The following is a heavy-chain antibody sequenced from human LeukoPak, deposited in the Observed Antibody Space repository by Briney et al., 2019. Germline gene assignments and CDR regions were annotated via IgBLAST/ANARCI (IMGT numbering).Heavy chain of an antibody. CDR3: ARPTTTYFDP. CDR1: GDSISSSAYY. CDR2: IYYSGST. V-gene: IGHV4-31*03. D-gene: IGHD1-1*01. J-gene: IGHJ5*02. Sequence: PSETLSLTCTVSGDSISSSAYYLTWIRQPPGKGLEWIGYIYYSGSTYYNPSLKSRPTISVDTSKNQFSLRLSSVTAADTAVYYCARPTTTYFDPWGQGTLVTVSS.